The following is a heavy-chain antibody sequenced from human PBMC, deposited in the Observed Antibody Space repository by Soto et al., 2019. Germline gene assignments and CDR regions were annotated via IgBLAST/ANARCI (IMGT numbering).Heavy chain of an antibody. CDR1: GFTFRNYA. CDR2: ISYDGSNK. CDR3: ARDDTAGYCSSTSCPLGNWFDP. D-gene: IGHD2-2*01. J-gene: IGHJ5*02. Sequence: GSLRLSCAASGFTFRNYAMHWVRQAPGKGLEWVAVISYDGSNKYYADSVKGRFTISRDNSKNTLYLQMNSLRAEDTAVYYCARDDTAGYCSSTSCPLGNWFDPWGQGTLVTVSS. V-gene: IGHV3-30-3*01.